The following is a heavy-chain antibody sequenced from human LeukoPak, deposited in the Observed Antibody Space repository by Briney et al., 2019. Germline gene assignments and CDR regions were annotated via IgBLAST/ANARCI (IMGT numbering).Heavy chain of an antibody. V-gene: IGHV3-21*01. CDR2: ISSSSSYI. D-gene: IGHD7-27*01. CDR3: ARDLGAFDY. CDR1: GFTFSSYS. J-gene: IGHJ4*02. Sequence: GGSLRLSCAASGFTFSSYSMSWVRQAPGKGREWVSSISSSSSYIYYADSVKGRFTISRDNAKNPLYLQMNSLRAEDTAVYYCARDLGAFDYWGQGTLVTVSS.